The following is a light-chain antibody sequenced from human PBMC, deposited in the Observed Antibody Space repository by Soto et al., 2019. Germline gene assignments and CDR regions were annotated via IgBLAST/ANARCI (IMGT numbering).Light chain of an antibody. V-gene: IGKV3-20*01. Sequence: EIVLTQSPGTLSLSPGERATLSCRASQRVSISYLAWYQQKPGQAPRLLIYGASSRATGIPDRFSGSGSGTDFTLTISRLEPEDFAVYYCQQYGSSLITFGGGTKVDIK. CDR1: QRVSISY. CDR3: QQYGSSLIT. J-gene: IGKJ4*01. CDR2: GAS.